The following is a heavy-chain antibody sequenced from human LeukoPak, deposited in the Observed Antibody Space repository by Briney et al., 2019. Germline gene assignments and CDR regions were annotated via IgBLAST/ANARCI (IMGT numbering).Heavy chain of an antibody. V-gene: IGHV4-59*01. J-gene: IGHJ4*02. Sequence: SETLSLTCTVSGGSISSYYWSWIRQPPGKGLEWIGYIYYSGSTNYNPSLKSRVTISVDTSKNQFSLKLSSVTAADTAVYYCASGGGGGYRFIDYWGQGTLVTVSS. CDR3: ASGGGGGYRFIDY. CDR1: GGSISSYY. CDR2: IYYSGST. D-gene: IGHD5-18*01.